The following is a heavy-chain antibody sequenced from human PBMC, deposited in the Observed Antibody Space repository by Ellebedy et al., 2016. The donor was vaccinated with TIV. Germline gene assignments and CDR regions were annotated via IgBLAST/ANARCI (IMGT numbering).Heavy chain of an antibody. CDR1: GFTFRSHG. CDR2: ISSDGSNK. J-gene: IGHJ4*02. V-gene: IGHV3-30*03. Sequence: GESLKISXVASGFTFRSHGIYWVRQAPGKELEWVAVISSDGSNKYYADSVKGRFTISRDNSKNTLYLQMNSLRTDDMAVYYCARGGSSGSSGYWGQGTLVTVSS. D-gene: IGHD3-10*01. CDR3: ARGGSSGSSGY.